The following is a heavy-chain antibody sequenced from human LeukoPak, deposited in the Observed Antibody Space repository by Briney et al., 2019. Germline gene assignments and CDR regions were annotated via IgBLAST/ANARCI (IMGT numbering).Heavy chain of an antibody. D-gene: IGHD3-22*01. CDR3: ARTSYYYDSSGYYHAFDI. V-gene: IGHV4-38-2*02. J-gene: IGHJ3*02. CDR2: IYTSGST. CDR1: GYSISSGYY. Sequence: PSETLSLTCTVSGYSISSGYYWGWIRQPPGKGLEWIGRIYTSGSTNYNPSLKSRVTMSVDTSKNQFSLKLSSVTAADTAVYYCARTSYYYDSSGYYHAFDIWGQGTMVTVSS.